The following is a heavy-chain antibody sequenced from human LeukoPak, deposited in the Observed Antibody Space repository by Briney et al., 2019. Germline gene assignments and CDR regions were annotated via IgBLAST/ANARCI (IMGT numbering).Heavy chain of an antibody. CDR1: GFTFSSYW. D-gene: IGHD3-9*01. CDR3: AKVGRVEFDWLQDY. Sequence: PGGSLRLSCAASGFTFSSYWMSWVRQAPGKGLEWVANIKQDGSEKYYVDSVKGRFTISRDNAKNSLYLQMNSLRAEDTAVYYCAKVGRVEFDWLQDYWGQGTLVTVSS. J-gene: IGHJ4*02. CDR2: IKQDGSEK. V-gene: IGHV3-7*01.